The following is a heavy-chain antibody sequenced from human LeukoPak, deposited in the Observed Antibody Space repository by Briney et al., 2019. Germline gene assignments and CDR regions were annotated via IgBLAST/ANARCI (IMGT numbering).Heavy chain of an antibody. Sequence: SVNVSCKASGYTFTSYGISWVRQAPGQGLEWMGGIIPFFGTANYAQKFQGRVTITADESTSTAYMELSSLRSEDTAVYYCARGGTWTLTDYGMDVWGQGTTVTVSS. CDR3: ARGGTWTLTDYGMDV. CDR1: GYTFTSYG. J-gene: IGHJ6*02. V-gene: IGHV1-69*13. CDR2: IIPFFGTA. D-gene: IGHD1-26*01.